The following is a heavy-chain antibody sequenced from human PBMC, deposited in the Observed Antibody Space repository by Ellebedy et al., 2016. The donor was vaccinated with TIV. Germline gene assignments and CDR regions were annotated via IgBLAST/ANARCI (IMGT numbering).Heavy chain of an antibody. CDR3: ARVPGYCSGGSCPMDV. J-gene: IGHJ6*02. V-gene: IGHV3-21*01. CDR1: GFTFSSYS. D-gene: IGHD2-15*01. Sequence: GESLKISXAASGFTFSSYSMNWVRQAPGKGLEWVSSISSSSSYIYYADSVKGRFTISRDNAKNSLYLQMNSLRAEDTAVYYCARVPGYCSGGSCPMDVWGQGTTVTVSS. CDR2: ISSSSSYI.